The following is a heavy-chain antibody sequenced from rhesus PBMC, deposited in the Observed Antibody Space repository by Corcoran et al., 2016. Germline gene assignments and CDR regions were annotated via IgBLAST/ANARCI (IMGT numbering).Heavy chain of an antibody. Sequence: QVHLQESGPGVVKPSENLSLTCAVSGGSISDTYRWSWHRPPPGKGLEWIGDITGGSTSTNYNPSLKSRVTISKYTSMNQFSLKLTSVTAADTALYYCARGPGFDYWGQGVLVTVSS. J-gene: IGHJ4*01. CDR3: ARGPGFDY. V-gene: IGHV4S10*01. CDR1: GGSISDTYR. CDR2: ITGGSTST.